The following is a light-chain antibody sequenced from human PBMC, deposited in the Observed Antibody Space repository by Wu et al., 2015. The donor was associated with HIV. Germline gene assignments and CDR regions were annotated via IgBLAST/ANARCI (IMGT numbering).Light chain of an antibody. CDR2: KAS. CDR3: QQYYTYPLT. J-gene: IGKJ4*01. Sequence: DIQMTQSPSTLSAFVGDTVTVTCRASESIGLWLAWYQQKPGKAPNILIYKASNLQSGVPSRFSGSGSGTEFILTINSLQPDDFATYYCQQYYTYPLTFGGGTKVEDQT. V-gene: IGKV1-5*03. CDR1: ESIGLW.